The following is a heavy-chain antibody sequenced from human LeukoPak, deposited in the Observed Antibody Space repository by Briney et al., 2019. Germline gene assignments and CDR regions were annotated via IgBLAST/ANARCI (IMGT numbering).Heavy chain of an antibody. CDR3: ATRQYYDYVWGSYRFDY. D-gene: IGHD3-16*02. CDR1: GYTLTELS. Sequence: ASVKVSCKVSGYTLTELSMHWVRQAPGKGLEWMGGFDPEDGETIYAQKFQGRVTMTEDTSTDTAYMELSSLRSEDTAVYYCATRQYYDYVWGSYRFDYWGQGTLVTVSS. V-gene: IGHV1-24*01. CDR2: FDPEDGET. J-gene: IGHJ4*02.